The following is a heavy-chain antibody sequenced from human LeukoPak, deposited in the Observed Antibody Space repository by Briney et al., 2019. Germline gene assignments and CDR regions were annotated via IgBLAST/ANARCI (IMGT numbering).Heavy chain of an antibody. Sequence: SETLSLTCTVSGGSISSGSYYWSWIRQPAGKGLEWIGRIYTSGSTNYNPSLKSRVTISVDTSKNQFSLKLSSVTAADTAVYYCARARESGGSCCNWFDPWGQGTLVTVSS. J-gene: IGHJ5*02. CDR2: IYTSGST. D-gene: IGHD2-15*01. CDR1: GGSISSGSYY. V-gene: IGHV4-61*02. CDR3: ARARESGGSCCNWFDP.